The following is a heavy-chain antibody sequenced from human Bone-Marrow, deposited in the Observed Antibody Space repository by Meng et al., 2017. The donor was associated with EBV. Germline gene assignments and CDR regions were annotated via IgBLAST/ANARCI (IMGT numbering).Heavy chain of an antibody. J-gene: IGHJ4*02. CDR1: GGSISRCGYY. CDR3: ARADDGDYYFDY. Sequence: QVTLQEAGPGLVKPSQTLSLTCAVSGGSISRCGYYWSWIRQPPGKGLEWIGYIYYSGSTYYNPSLKSRVTISVDTSKNQFSLKLSSVTAADTAVYYCARADDGDYYFDYWGQGTLVTVSS. V-gene: IGHV4-30-4*01. CDR2: IYYSGST. D-gene: IGHD4-17*01.